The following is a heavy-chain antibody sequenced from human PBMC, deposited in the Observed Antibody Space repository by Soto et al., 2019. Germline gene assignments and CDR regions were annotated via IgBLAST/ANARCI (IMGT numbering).Heavy chain of an antibody. V-gene: IGHV1-3*01. D-gene: IGHD3-16*01. J-gene: IGHJ5*02. CDR3: TRGYGGPIGWFDP. CDR2: INAGNGNT. Sequence: QVQLVQSGAEVKKPGASVKVSCKASGYTFTSYAMHWVRQAPGQRLEWMGWINAGNGNTKYSQKFQGRVTITRDTDARTAYMELRSMRSEGSAVYYCTRGYGGPIGWFDPWGQGTLVTVTS. CDR1: GYTFTSYA.